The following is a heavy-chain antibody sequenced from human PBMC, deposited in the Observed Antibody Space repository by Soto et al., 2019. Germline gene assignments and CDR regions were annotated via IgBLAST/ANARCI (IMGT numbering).Heavy chain of an antibody. J-gene: IGHJ4*02. CDR3: ARDSYYYDSSGSYYFDY. D-gene: IGHD3-22*01. Sequence: SETLSLTCTVSGGSISSYYWSWIRQPPGKGLEWIGYIYYSGSTNYNPSLKSRVTISVDTSKNQFSLKLSSVTAADTAVYYCARDSYYYDSSGSYYFDYWGQGTLVTVSS. V-gene: IGHV4-59*01. CDR2: IYYSGST. CDR1: GGSISSYY.